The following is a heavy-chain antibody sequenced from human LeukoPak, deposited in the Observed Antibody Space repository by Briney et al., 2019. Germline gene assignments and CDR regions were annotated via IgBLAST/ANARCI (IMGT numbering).Heavy chain of an antibody. V-gene: IGHV1-2*02. CDR3: AREQRSSGWINYYYYGMDV. CDR1: GYTFTGYY. CDR2: INPNSGGT. J-gene: IGHJ6*02. D-gene: IGHD6-19*01. Sequence: ASVKVSCKASGYTFTGYYMHWVRQAPGQGLEWMGWINPNSGGTNYAQKFQGRVTMTRDTSISTAYMELSRLRSDDTAVYYCAREQRSSGWINYYYYGMDVWGQGTTVTVSS.